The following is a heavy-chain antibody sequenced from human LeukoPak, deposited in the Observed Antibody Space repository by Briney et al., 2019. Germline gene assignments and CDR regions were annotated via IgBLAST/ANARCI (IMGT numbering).Heavy chain of an antibody. V-gene: IGHV4-4*02. CDR2: IYHSGTT. CDR3: ARFDYGDFLFDY. Sequence: SGTLSLTCAVSGGSISSSHWWSWVRQPPGKGLEWIGEIYHSGTTNYNPSLENRVTMSVDKSKNHFSLRLTSVTAADTAVYYCARFDYGDFLFDYWGQGALVTVSS. CDR1: GGSISSSHW. J-gene: IGHJ4*02. D-gene: IGHD4-17*01.